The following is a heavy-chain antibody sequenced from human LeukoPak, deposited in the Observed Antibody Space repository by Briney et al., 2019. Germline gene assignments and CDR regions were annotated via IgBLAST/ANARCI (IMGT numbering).Heavy chain of an antibody. CDR2: INHSGTT. CDR1: GGSLSGFY. J-gene: IGHJ5*02. CDR3: ARASSFDKTTGWNPAYFGP. Sequence: SETLSLTCAVHGGSLSGFYRSWIRQPPGKGLEWIGEINHSGTTNYNPSLKSRVTISVDTSKNQVSLDLASVTAADTAVYYCARASSFDKTTGWNPAYFGPWGPGSLVTVAS. V-gene: IGHV4-34*01. D-gene: IGHD1-1*01.